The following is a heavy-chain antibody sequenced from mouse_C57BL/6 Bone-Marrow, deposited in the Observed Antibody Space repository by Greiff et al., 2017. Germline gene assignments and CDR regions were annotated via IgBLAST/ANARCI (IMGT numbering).Heavy chain of an antibody. Sequence: EVQLQQSGAELVRPGASVTLSCTASGFNIKDDYMHWVNQSPEQGLEWIGWIDPVNGYTAYASQFQGPATITADTSSNTANLQLSRLKSEAAAVYYCTSCITTVVADYWGQGTTLTVSS. CDR1: GFNIKDDY. V-gene: IGHV14-4*01. D-gene: IGHD1-1*01. CDR2: IDPVNGYT. CDR3: TSCITTVVADY. J-gene: IGHJ2*01.